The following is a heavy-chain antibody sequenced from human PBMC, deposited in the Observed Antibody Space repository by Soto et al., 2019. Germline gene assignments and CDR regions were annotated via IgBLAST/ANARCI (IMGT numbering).Heavy chain of an antibody. Sequence: SETLSLTCAVYGGSFSGYYWSWIRQPPGKGLEWIGEINHSGSTNYNPSLKSRVTISVDTSKNQFSLKLSSVTAADTAVYYCASGYYGSGSPNWFDPWGQGTLVTVSS. D-gene: IGHD3-10*01. V-gene: IGHV4-34*01. CDR2: INHSGST. CDR1: GGSFSGYY. CDR3: ASGYYGSGSPNWFDP. J-gene: IGHJ5*02.